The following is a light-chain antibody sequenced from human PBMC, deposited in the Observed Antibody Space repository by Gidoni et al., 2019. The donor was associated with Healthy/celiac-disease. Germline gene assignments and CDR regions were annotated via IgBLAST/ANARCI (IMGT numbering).Light chain of an antibody. CDR1: QSVSNY. J-gene: IGKJ4*01. CDR2: DAS. CDR3: QQRSNWPLT. Sequence: ESVLTQSPATLSLSPGERATLSSRASQSVSNYLAWYQQKPGQAPRLLIYDASNRATGIPARCSGSGSGTDFTLTISSLEPEDFAVYYCQQRSNWPLTFGGGTKVEIK. V-gene: IGKV3-11*01.